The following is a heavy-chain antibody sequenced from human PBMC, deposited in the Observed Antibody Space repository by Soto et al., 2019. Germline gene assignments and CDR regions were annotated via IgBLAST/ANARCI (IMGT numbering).Heavy chain of an antibody. V-gene: IGHV3-23*01. Sequence: PCGSVRICVASGESIDISDARSIEHQAPGKGLEWVSAISGSGGSTYYADSVKGRFTISRDNSKNTLYLQMNSLRAEDTAVYYCAKEERYVDIVATSYFDYWGQGTLVTVSS. CDR1: ESIDISDA. CDR2: ISGSGGST. J-gene: IGHJ4*02. D-gene: IGHD5-12*01. CDR3: AKEERYVDIVATSYFDY.